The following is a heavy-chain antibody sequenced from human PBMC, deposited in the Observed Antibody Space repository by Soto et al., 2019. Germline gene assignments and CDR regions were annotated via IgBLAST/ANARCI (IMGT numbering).Heavy chain of an antibody. CDR1: GYTFTGYY. V-gene: IGHV1-2*04. CDR3: ARERYCSSTSCYPRRDAFDI. CDR2: INPNSGGT. D-gene: IGHD2-2*01. Sequence: ASVKVSFKASGYTFTGYYMHWVRQAPGQGLEWMGWINPNSGGTNYAQKFQGWVTMTRDTSISTAYMELSRLRSDDTAVYYCARERYCSSTSCYPRRDAFDIWGQGTMVTV. J-gene: IGHJ3*02.